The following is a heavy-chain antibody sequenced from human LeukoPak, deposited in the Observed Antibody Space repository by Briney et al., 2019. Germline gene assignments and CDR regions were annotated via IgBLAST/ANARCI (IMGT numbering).Heavy chain of an antibody. CDR2: ISSSSSYI. V-gene: IGHV3-21*01. CDR1: GFTFSSYS. J-gene: IGHJ4*02. CDR3: ARDDVYFRGYYYGSGSYLFDY. D-gene: IGHD3-10*01. Sequence: GGSPRLSCAASGFTFSSYSMNWVRRAPGKGLEWVSSISSSSSYIYYADSVKGRFTISRDNAKNSLYLQMNSLRAEDTAVYYCARDDVYFRGYYYGSGSYLFDYWGQGTLVTVSS.